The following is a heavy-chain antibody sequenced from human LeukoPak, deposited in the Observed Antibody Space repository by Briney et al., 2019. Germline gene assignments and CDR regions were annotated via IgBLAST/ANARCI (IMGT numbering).Heavy chain of an antibody. CDR2: IYPGDSDT. CDR3: ATYSIIAAAGTGLAFDI. CDR1: GYSFTSYW. D-gene: IGHD6-13*01. Sequence: GESLKISCEGSGYSFTSYWIGWVRQMPGKGLEWMGIIYPGDSDTRYSPSFQGQVTISADKSISTAYLQWSSLKASDTAMYYCATYSIIAAAGTGLAFDIWGQGTMVTVSS. V-gene: IGHV5-51*01. J-gene: IGHJ3*02.